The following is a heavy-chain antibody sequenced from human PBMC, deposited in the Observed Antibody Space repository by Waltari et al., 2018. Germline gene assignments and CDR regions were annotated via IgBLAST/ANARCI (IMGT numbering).Heavy chain of an antibody. CDR1: GYTFTSYY. D-gene: IGHD6-19*01. CDR2: INPGGGST. Sequence: QVQLVQSGAEVKKPGASVKVSCKASGYTFTSYYMHWVRQAPGQGLEWMGIINPGGGSTSNAQSVQGRFTMTRDRSTSTVYMELSSLGSEATAVYYCARDEAVAHYGMDVWGQGTTVTVSS. V-gene: IGHV1-46*01. CDR3: ARDEAVAHYGMDV. J-gene: IGHJ6*02.